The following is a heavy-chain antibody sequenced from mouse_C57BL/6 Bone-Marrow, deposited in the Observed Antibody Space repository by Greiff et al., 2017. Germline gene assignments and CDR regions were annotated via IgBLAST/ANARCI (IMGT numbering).Heavy chain of an antibody. CDR2: IYPRSGNT. CDR1: GYTFTSYG. V-gene: IGHV1-81*01. Sequence: VKLQESGAELARPGASVKLSCKASGYTFTSYGISWVKQRTGQGLEWIGEIYPRSGNTYYNEKFKGKATLTADKSSSTAYMELRSLTSEDSAVYFCASPPYYSNYVFDYWGQGTTLTVSS. CDR3: ASPPYYSNYVFDY. D-gene: IGHD2-5*01. J-gene: IGHJ2*01.